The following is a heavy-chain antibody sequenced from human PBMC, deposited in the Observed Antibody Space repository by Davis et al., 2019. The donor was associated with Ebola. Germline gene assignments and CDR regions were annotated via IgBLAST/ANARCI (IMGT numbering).Heavy chain of an antibody. D-gene: IGHD1-26*01. J-gene: IGHJ5*02. CDR2: ISAYNGNT. CDR1: GYTFTSYD. Sequence: AASVKVSCTASGYTFTSYDINWVRQATGQGLEWMGWISAYNGNTNYAQKLQGRVTMTTDTSTSTAYMELRSLRSDDTAVYYCARDRMGLDWFDPWGQGTLVTVSS. CDR3: ARDRMGLDWFDP. V-gene: IGHV1-18*01.